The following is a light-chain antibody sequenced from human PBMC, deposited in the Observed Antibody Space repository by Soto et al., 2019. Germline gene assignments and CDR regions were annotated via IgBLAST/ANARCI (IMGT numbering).Light chain of an antibody. CDR3: CSYAGDLAL. J-gene: IGLJ2*01. Sequence: QSALTQPRSVSGSPGXSXXXSCTGTSSDVGGYDFVSWYQQHPGKAPKLMISDVSKRPSGVPDRFSGSKSGNTASLTISGLQAEDEADYYCCSYAGDLALFGGGTKLTVL. CDR1: SSDVGGYDF. CDR2: DVS. V-gene: IGLV2-11*01.